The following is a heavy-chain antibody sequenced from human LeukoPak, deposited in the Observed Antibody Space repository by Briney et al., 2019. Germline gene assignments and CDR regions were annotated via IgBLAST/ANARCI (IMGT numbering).Heavy chain of an antibody. Sequence: GGSLRLSCEASGFTFSAYAMTWVRQAPGKGLGWLSYISSGGSTIYYADSVKGRFTISRDNAKNSLFLQMNSLRAEDTAVYYCARDYYLDYWGQGTLVTVSS. CDR2: ISSGGSTI. CDR1: GFTFSAYA. CDR3: ARDYYLDY. V-gene: IGHV3-48*03. J-gene: IGHJ4*02.